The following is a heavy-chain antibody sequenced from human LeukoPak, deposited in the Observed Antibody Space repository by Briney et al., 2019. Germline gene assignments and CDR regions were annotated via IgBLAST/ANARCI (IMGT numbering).Heavy chain of an antibody. CDR2: IWYDGSYK. CDR1: GFTFNNHG. J-gene: IGHJ5*02. D-gene: IGHD3-22*01. CDR3: ARENYYYDASGPNWLDP. Sequence: GGSLRLSCAASGFTFNNHGMHWVRQAPAKGLEWVALIWYDGSYKFYADSMKGRFTISRDNSKNTVYLQLNSLRAEDTAVYYCARENYYYDASGPNWLDPWGQGTLVTVSS. V-gene: IGHV3-33*01.